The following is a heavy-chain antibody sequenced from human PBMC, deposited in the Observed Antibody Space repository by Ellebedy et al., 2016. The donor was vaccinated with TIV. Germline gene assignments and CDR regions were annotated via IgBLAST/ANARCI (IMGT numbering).Heavy chain of an antibody. J-gene: IGHJ3*02. Sequence: GGSLRLXCKGSGHSFTSYWIGWVRQMPGKGLEWMGIIYPGDSDTRYSPSFQGQVTISADKSISTAYLQWSSLKASDTAMYYCARAPQYQLRAFDIWGQGTMVTVSS. CDR1: GHSFTSYW. CDR3: ARAPQYQLRAFDI. CDR2: IYPGDSDT. D-gene: IGHD2-2*01. V-gene: IGHV5-51*01.